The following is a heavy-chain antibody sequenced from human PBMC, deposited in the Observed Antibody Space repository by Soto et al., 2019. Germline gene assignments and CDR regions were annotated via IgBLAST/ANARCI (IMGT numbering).Heavy chain of an antibody. Sequence: GGSLRLSCAASGFTFSSYSMNWVRQAPGKGLEWVSSISSSSSYIYYADSVKGRFTISRDNAKNSLYLQMNSLRAEDTAVYYCARDHTPLYYDILTGPSWFDPWGQGTLVTVSS. V-gene: IGHV3-21*01. J-gene: IGHJ5*02. CDR3: ARDHTPLYYDILTGPSWFDP. CDR1: GFTFSSYS. D-gene: IGHD3-9*01. CDR2: ISSSSSYI.